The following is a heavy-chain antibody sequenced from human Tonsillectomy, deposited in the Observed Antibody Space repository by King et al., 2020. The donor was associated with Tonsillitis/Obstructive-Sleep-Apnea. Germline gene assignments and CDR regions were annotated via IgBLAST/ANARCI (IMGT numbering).Heavy chain of an antibody. CDR3: AKDSGGSDWPYYYYGMDV. J-gene: IGHJ6*02. Sequence: VQLVESGGGVVQPGRSLRLSCAASGFTFSSSGMHWVRQAPGKGLEWVAVISYDGSSEYYADPVKGRFTLSRDNSKNTLYLQMNSLRAEDTAVYYCAKDSGGSDWPYYYYGMDVWGQGTTVTVSS. CDR2: ISYDGSSE. V-gene: IGHV3-30*18. D-gene: IGHD6-19*01. CDR1: GFTFSSSG.